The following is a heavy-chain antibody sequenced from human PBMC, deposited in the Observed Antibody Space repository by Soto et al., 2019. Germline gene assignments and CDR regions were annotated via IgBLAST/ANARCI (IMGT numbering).Heavy chain of an antibody. V-gene: IGHV3-33*01. CDR2: IWYDGSNK. D-gene: IGHD3-10*01. J-gene: IGHJ4*02. Sequence: ESGGGVVQPGRSLRLSRAASGFTFSNYGMHWVRQAPGKGLEWVAIIWYDGSNKYYADSVKGRFTISRDNSKNTVYLQMNSLRAEDTAMYFCAAGEPLNYRGQGTLVTVSS. CDR3: AAGEPLNY. CDR1: GFTFSNYG.